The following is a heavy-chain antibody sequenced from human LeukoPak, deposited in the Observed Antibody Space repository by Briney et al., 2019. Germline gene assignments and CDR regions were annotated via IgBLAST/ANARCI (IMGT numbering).Heavy chain of an antibody. CDR1: GFTFSSYG. CDR3: ARRSWERSGYYYGPSGYYMDV. CDR2: ISSSSSYI. D-gene: IGHD3-22*01. Sequence: KPGGSLRLSCAASGFTFSSYGMNWVRQAPGKGLEWVSSISSSSSYIYYADSVKGRFTISRDNAKNSLYLQMNSLRAEDTAVYYCARRSWERSGYYYGPSGYYMDVWGKGTTVTVSS. J-gene: IGHJ6*03. V-gene: IGHV3-21*01.